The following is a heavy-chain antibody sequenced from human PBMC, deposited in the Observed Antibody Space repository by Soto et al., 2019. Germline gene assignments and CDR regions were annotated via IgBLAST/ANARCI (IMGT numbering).Heavy chain of an antibody. CDR1: GGIFSSYT. CDR2: IIPISGTA. V-gene: IGHV1-69*01. CDR3: ARGVNFDWLFVFDY. J-gene: IGHJ4*02. Sequence: QVQLVQSGAEVKKPGSSVKVSCKASGGIFSSYTISWVRQAPGQGLEWMGGIIPISGTANYAQKFQGSVTITADEPTNTAYMELSSLRSDDTAVYYCARGVNFDWLFVFDYWGQGTLVTVSS. D-gene: IGHD3-9*01.